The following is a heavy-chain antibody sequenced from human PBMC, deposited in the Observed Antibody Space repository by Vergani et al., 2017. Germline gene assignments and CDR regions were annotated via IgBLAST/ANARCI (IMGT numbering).Heavy chain of an antibody. J-gene: IGHJ4*02. V-gene: IGHV3-66*01. Sequence: EVQLVESGGGLVQPGGSLRLSCAASGFTVSSNYMSWVRQAPGKGLEWVSVIYSGGSTYYADSVKGRFTISRDNSKNTLYLQMNSLRAEDTAVYYCARSENVRLYYFDYWGQGTLVTVSS. CDR3: ARSENVRLYYFDY. CDR2: IYSGGST. CDR1: GFTVSSNY. D-gene: IGHD1-1*01.